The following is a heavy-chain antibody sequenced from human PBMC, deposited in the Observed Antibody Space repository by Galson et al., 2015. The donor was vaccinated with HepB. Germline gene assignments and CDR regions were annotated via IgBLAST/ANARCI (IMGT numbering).Heavy chain of an antibody. CDR3: ARDFGAGCSSTSCYNVYYYGMDV. CDR2: ISAYNGNT. J-gene: IGHJ6*02. V-gene: IGHV1-18*04. D-gene: IGHD2-2*02. CDR1: GYTFTSYG. Sequence: SVKVSCKASGYTFTSYGISWVRQAPGQGLEWMGWISAYNGNTNYAQKLQGRVTMTTDTSTSTAYMELRSLRSDDTAVYYCARDFGAGCSSTSCYNVYYYGMDVWGQGTTVTVSS.